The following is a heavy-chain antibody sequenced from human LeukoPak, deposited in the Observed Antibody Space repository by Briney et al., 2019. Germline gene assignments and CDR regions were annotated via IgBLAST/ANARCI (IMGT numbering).Heavy chain of an antibody. CDR1: GFTFSDYY. Sequence: GGSLRLSCAASGFTFSDYYMSWVRQAPGKGLEWVSYISSSGSTIYYADSVKGRFTTSRDNAKNSLYLQMNSLRAEDTAVYYCAREELDYYGSGSYFSTDYWGQGTLVTVSS. D-gene: IGHD3-10*01. CDR3: AREELDYYGSGSYFSTDY. V-gene: IGHV3-11*01. J-gene: IGHJ4*02. CDR2: ISSSGSTI.